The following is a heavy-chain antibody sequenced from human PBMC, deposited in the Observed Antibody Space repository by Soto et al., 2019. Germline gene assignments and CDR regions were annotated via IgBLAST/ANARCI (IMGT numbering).Heavy chain of an antibody. D-gene: IGHD1-26*01. V-gene: IGHV3-48*02. CDR2: ISSSSSTI. Sequence: EVQLVESGGGLVQPGGSLRLSCAASGFTFSSYSMNWVRQAPGKGLEWVSYISSSSSTIYYADSVKGRFTISRDNAKNSLYLQMNSLRDEDTAVYYCAREARWELLQRAEYFQHWGQGTLVTVSS. CDR3: AREARWELLQRAEYFQH. CDR1: GFTFSSYS. J-gene: IGHJ1*01.